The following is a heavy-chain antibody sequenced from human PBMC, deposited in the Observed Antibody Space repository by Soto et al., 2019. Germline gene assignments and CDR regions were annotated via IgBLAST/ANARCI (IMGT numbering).Heavy chain of an antibody. CDR2: IIPIFGTA. CDR3: ATAGEYSTQE. D-gene: IGHD4-4*01. J-gene: IGHJ4*01. CDR1: GGTFSSYA. Sequence: YSVRFSCRASGGTFSSYASSWVRQVPGAGREWMGGIIPIFGTANSAQKFQGRVTITADKSTSTAYMELSSVRSEDTAVYYCATAGEYSTQEWGHGTLGTVSS. V-gene: IGHV1-69*06.